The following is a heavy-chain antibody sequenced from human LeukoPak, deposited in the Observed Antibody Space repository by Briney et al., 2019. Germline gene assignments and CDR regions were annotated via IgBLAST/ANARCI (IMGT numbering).Heavy chain of an antibody. V-gene: IGHV3-74*01. Sequence: GGSLRLSCAASGFTFSSYWMHWVRQAPGKGLVWVSRINSDGSSTSYADSVKGRFTISRDNAKNTLYLQMNSLRPEDTAFYYCARGWDGDYAGYFEYWGQGTLVTVSS. CDR2: INSDGSST. CDR1: GFTFSSYW. J-gene: IGHJ4*02. D-gene: IGHD4-17*01. CDR3: ARGWDGDYAGYFEY.